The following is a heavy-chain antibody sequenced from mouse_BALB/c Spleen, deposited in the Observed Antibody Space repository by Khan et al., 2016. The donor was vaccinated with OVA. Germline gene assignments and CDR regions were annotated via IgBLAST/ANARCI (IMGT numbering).Heavy chain of an antibody. J-gene: IGHJ4*01. CDR2: INYSGSA. D-gene: IGHD1-3*01. Sequence: EVKLLESGPGLVKPSQSLSLTCTVTGYSITSDYAWNWIRQFPGNKLEWMGYINYSGSANYTPALKSRISITRDTSKNQLFLQLNSVTTADSATXGCASDGAEYNYAMDYWGQGTSVTVSS. CDR3: ASDGAEYNYAMDY. V-gene: IGHV3-2*02. CDR1: GYSITSDYA.